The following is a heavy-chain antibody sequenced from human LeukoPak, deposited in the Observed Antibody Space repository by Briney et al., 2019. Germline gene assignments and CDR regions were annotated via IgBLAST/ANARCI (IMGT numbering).Heavy chain of an antibody. D-gene: IGHD1-26*01. CDR2: TSSDGRIT. Sequence: GGSLRLSCAASGFTFNNYWMHWVRQAPGNGLVWVSVTSSDGRITNYADSVKGRFTISRDNAKNTLYLQLNSLRAEDTAVYYCGRPLVGTSSAAFDIWGQGTMVTVSS. J-gene: IGHJ3*02. V-gene: IGHV3-74*01. CDR1: GFTFNNYW. CDR3: GRPLVGTSSAAFDI.